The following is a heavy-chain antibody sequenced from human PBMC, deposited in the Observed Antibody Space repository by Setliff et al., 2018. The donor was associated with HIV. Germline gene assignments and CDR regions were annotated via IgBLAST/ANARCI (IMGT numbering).Heavy chain of an antibody. V-gene: IGHV1-2*04. CDR2: INPNSGGT. Sequence: VASVKVSCKASGYTFTGYYMHWVRQAPGQGLEWMGWINPNSGGTNYAQKFQGWVTMTRDTSISTAYMELSRLRSEDTAVYYCARDFGGYCSSMSCPGLFDPWGQGTLVTVSS. CDR1: GYTFTGYY. J-gene: IGHJ5*02. D-gene: IGHD2-2*01. CDR3: ARDFGGYCSSMSCPGLFDP.